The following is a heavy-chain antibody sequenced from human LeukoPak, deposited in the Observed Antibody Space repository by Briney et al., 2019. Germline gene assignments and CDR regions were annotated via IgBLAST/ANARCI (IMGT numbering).Heavy chain of an antibody. D-gene: IGHD6-13*01. J-gene: IGHJ4*02. Sequence: SETLSLTCTVYGGSISGYYWSWIRQPPGKGLEWIGHINYSGSTTYNPSLKSRVTISLDTSKNQFSLKLSSVTAADTAVYYCARGKVSAGGAFDSWGQGTLVTVCS. CDR1: GGSISGYY. CDR2: INYSGST. CDR3: ARGKVSAGGAFDS. V-gene: IGHV4-59*01.